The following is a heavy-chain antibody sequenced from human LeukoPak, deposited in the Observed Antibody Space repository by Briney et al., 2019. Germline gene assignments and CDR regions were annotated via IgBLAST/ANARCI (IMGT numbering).Heavy chain of an antibody. Sequence: SQTLSLTCTVSGASISSGSYFWSWIRQPAGKGLEWIGRIYTNGSTNYNPSLKSRVTISVDTSKNQFSLKLRSVTAADTAVYYCARALCINGICEWFDPWGQGTLVTVSS. V-gene: IGHV4-61*02. CDR2: IYTNGST. CDR1: GASISSGSYF. D-gene: IGHD2-8*01. J-gene: IGHJ5*02. CDR3: ARALCINGICEWFDP.